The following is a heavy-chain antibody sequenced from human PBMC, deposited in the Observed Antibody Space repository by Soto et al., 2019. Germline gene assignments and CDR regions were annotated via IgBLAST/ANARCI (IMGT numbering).Heavy chain of an antibody. CDR1: GGSITSSSHF. CDR3: AGQTFTIAAASYGRSNWFDP. D-gene: IGHD6-25*01. J-gene: IGHJ5*02. CDR2: IYFTGNT. V-gene: IGHV4-39*01. Sequence: SETLSLTCTASGGSITSSSHFWGWFRHPPGNGLEWIGTIYFTGNTYYTPSLKSRLTMSIDTSKNEFSLRLNSVTAADTAVYYCAGQTFTIAAASYGRSNWFDPWGQGTMVTV.